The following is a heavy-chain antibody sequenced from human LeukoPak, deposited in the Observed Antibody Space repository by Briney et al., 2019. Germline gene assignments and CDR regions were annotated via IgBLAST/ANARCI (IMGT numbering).Heavy chain of an antibody. Sequence: PSETLSLTCTVSGGSISSYYWSWIRQPPGKGLEWIGYIYYSGSTNYNPSLKSRVTISVDTSKNQFSLKLSSVTAADTAVYYCARYPLYCSGGSCDSYFDYWGQGTLVTVSS. CDR2: IYYSGST. V-gene: IGHV4-59*08. D-gene: IGHD2-15*01. CDR1: GGSISSYY. CDR3: ARYPLYCSGGSCDSYFDY. J-gene: IGHJ4*02.